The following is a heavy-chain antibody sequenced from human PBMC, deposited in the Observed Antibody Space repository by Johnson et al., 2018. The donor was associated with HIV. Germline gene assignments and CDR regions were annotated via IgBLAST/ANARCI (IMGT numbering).Heavy chain of an antibody. D-gene: IGHD6-13*01. J-gene: IGHJ3*02. CDR2: IKQDGSEK. CDR3: ERDGVYSSPHDAFDI. Sequence: EVQLVESGGGLVQPGGSLRLSCAASGFTFSSYWMSWVRQAPGKGLEWVANIKQDGSEKYYVDSLKGRFTISRDNAQNSLYLQMDSLRAEDSAMYYCERDGVYSSPHDAFDIWGQGTMVTVSS. V-gene: IGHV3-7*05. CDR1: GFTFSSYW.